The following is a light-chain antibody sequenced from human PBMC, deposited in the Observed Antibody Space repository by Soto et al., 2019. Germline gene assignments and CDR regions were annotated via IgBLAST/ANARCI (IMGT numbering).Light chain of an antibody. Sequence: DIQMTQSPSTLSASVGDRVTITCRASQTISNYLTWYQQRPGKAPKRLIYRSSILQNGVPSRFSGSGSGTEFPLTISSLQPDEFATYYCQQYSIYATFGQGTRVEI. J-gene: IGKJ1*01. V-gene: IGKV1-5*03. CDR1: QTISNY. CDR2: RSS. CDR3: QQYSIYAT.